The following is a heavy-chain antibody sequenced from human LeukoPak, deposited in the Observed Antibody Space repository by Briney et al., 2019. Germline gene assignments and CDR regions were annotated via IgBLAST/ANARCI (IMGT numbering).Heavy chain of an antibody. J-gene: IGHJ5*02. D-gene: IGHD5-12*01. CDR2: IYYSGST. CDR1: GGSISSYY. CDR3: ARDLGGYSGYDFGSWFDP. V-gene: IGHV4-59*01. Sequence: PSETLSLTCTVSGGSISSYYWSWIRQPPGKGLEWIGYIYYSGSTNYNPSLKSRVTISVDTSKNQFSLKLSSVTAADTAVYYCARDLGGYSGYDFGSWFDPWGQGTLVTVSS.